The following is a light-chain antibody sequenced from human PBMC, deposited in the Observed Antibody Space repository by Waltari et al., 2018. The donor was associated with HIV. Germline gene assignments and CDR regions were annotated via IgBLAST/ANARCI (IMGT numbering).Light chain of an antibody. Sequence: SYALAQPPSVSVSPGQTAIISCSGDELGNKDASWCQQKPGQSPVLVIFQSKRRPSGIPERFSGSDSGNTATLTISGAQAVDEADYYCQAWDSNTAVFGGGTKLTVL. J-gene: IGLJ2*01. CDR1: ELGNKD. CDR2: QSK. V-gene: IGLV3-1*01. CDR3: QAWDSNTAV.